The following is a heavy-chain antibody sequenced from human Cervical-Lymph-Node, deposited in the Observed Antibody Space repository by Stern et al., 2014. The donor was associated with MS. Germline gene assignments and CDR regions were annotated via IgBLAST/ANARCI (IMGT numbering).Heavy chain of an antibody. CDR3: AKAYSSSPDAFDI. V-gene: IGHV3-9*01. D-gene: IGHD6-6*01. CDR1: GFTFDDYA. CDR2: ISWNSGSI. Sequence: EVQLVESGGGLVQPGRSLRLSCAASGFTFDDYAMHWVRQAPGKGLEWVSGISWNSGSIGYADSVKGRFTISRDNAKNSLYLQMNSLRAEDTALYYCAKAYSSSPDAFDIWGQGTMVTVSS. J-gene: IGHJ3*02.